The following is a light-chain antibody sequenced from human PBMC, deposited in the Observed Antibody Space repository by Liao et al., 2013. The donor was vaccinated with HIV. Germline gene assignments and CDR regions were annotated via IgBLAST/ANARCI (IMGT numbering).Light chain of an antibody. CDR3: QVWDTGNDHPRV. CDR2: YDN. CDR1: VLSNKY. V-gene: IGLV3-21*01. J-gene: IGLJ3*02. Sequence: SYELTQPSSVSVSPGQTAKITCSGDVLSNKYVWWYQQRPGQAPVLLIYYDNDRPSGTPERFSGSTSGNTATLTISRVEAGDEADYYCQVWDTGNDHPRVFGGGTKLTVL.